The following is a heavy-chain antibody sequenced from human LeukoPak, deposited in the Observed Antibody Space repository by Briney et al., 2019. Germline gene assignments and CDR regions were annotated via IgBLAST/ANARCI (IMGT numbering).Heavy chain of an antibody. D-gene: IGHD3-10*02. V-gene: IGHV3-21*05. Sequence: GGSLRLSCAASGFTFSSYSMNWVRRAPGKGLEWISYISETSSFMYYADSVKGRFTISRDNAKNSLYLQMNSLRAEDTAVYYCAELGITMIGGVWGKGTTVTISS. CDR3: AELGITMIGGV. CDR2: ISETSSFM. J-gene: IGHJ6*04. CDR1: GFTFSSYS.